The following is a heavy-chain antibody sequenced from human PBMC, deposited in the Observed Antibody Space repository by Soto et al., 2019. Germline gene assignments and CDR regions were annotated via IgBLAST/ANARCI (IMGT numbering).Heavy chain of an antibody. CDR1: RYIFFIYY. V-gene: IGHV1-46*01. CDR2: INPNGGST. CDR3: ARVLDSSSWSHFDY. Sequence: VSVKVSCKASRYIFFIYYIHWLRQAPGQGLEWIGIINPNGGSTNYAQKFQGRVTMTRDTSTSTVYMELSSLRSEDTAVYYCARVLDSSSWSHFDYWGQGTLVTVSS. J-gene: IGHJ4*02. D-gene: IGHD6-13*01.